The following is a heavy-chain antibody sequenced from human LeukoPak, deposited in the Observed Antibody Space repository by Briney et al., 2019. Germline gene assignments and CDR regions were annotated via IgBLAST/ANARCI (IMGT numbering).Heavy chain of an antibody. CDR2: IYYSGST. CDR3: ARGILVTVYAAFDY. CDR1: GGSISSYY. V-gene: IGHV4-59*12. D-gene: IGHD2/OR15-2a*01. Sequence: SETLSLTCTVSGGSISSYYWSWIRQPPGKRLEWIGYIYYSGSTNYNPSLKSRVTISVDTSKNQFSLKLSSVTAADTAVYYCARGILVTVYAAFDYWGQGTLVTVSS. J-gene: IGHJ4*02.